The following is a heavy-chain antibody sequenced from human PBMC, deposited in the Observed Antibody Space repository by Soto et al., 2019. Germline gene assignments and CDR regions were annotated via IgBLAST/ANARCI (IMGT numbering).Heavy chain of an antibody. D-gene: IGHD3-3*01. CDR3: ARDWFGMAETQPSWFDP. Sequence: GASVKVSCKASGYTFTSYGISWVRQAPGQGLEWMGWISAYNGNTNYAQKLQGRVTMTTDTSTSTAYMELRSLRSDNTAVYYCARDWFGMAETQPSWFDPWGQGTLVTVSS. CDR1: GYTFTSYG. V-gene: IGHV1-18*01. CDR2: ISAYNGNT. J-gene: IGHJ5*02.